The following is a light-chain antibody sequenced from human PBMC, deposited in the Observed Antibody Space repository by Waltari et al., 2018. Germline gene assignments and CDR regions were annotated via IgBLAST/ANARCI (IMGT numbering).Light chain of an antibody. CDR1: QNIGND. J-gene: IGKJ3*01. Sequence: ETVLTQSPATLSLSPGERATLSCRASQNIGNDLAWYQQRPGQALRLLIYDSSTRATGIPARFSGSGSGTVFTLTISSLEPEDVATYFCQQRNNWPPFTFGPGTILDIK. CDR3: QQRNNWPPFT. CDR2: DSS. V-gene: IGKV3-11*01.